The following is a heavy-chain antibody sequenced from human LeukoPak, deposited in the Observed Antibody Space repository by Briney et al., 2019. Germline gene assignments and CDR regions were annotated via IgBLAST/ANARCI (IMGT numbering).Heavy chain of an antibody. Sequence: GASLKVSCKASGYTFTGYYMHWVRQAPGQGLEWMGWINANSVDTKYAQKFQGRVTMTRDTSISTAYMELSRLRSDDTAMYYCAREISGYSDYWGQGTLVTVSS. J-gene: IGHJ4*02. CDR1: GYTFTGYY. CDR2: INANSVDT. V-gene: IGHV1-2*02. CDR3: AREISGYSDY. D-gene: IGHD3-22*01.